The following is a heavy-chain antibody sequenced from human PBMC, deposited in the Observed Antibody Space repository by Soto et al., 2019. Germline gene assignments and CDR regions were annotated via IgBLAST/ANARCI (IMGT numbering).Heavy chain of an antibody. CDR3: ARDSVATLYYYCGMDV. CDR1: GGTFSSYA. V-gene: IGHV1-69*12. Sequence: QVQLVQSGAEVKKPGSSVKVSCKASGGTFSSYAISWVRQAPGQGLEWMGGIITIFGTANYAQKFQGRVTITADESTSTAYMELRRLRSEDTAVYYCARDSVATLYYYCGMDVWGQGTTVTVSS. D-gene: IGHD5-12*01. J-gene: IGHJ6*02. CDR2: IITIFGTA.